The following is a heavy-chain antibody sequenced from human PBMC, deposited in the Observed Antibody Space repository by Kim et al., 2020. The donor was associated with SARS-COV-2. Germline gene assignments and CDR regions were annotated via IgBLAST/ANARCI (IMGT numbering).Heavy chain of an antibody. D-gene: IGHD7-27*01. V-gene: IGHV3-15*01. Sequence: DYAAPVKGRFTISRDDSKNTLYLQMNSLKTEDTAVYYCTSGVRNWGKGVYWGQGTLVTVSS. CDR3: TSGVRNWGKGVY. J-gene: IGHJ4*02.